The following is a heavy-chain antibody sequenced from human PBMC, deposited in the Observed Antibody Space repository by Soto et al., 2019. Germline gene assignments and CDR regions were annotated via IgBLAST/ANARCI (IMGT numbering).Heavy chain of an antibody. D-gene: IGHD3-10*01. V-gene: IGHV4-59*01. J-gene: IGHJ6*02. CDR2: IYYSGST. Sequence: SETLSLTCTVSGGSISSYYWSWIRQPPGKGLEWIGYIYYSGSTNYNPSLKSRVTISVDTSKNQFSLKLSSVTAADTAVYYCVRSGNGVRSGSYSSPYYYYGMDVWGQGTTVTVSS. CDR1: GGSISSYY. CDR3: VRSGNGVRSGSYSSPYYYYGMDV.